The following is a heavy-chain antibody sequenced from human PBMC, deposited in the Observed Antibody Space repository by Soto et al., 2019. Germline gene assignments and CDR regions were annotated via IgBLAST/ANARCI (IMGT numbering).Heavy chain of an antibody. V-gene: IGHV1-2*04. CDR1: GYTFTGSY. CDR2: INPNSGGT. CDR3: ARTSYYDFWSGYGGQDDAFDI. Sequence: GASVKVSCKDSGYTFTGSYMHWVRQAHGKGLEWMGWINPNSGGTNYAQKFQGWVTMTRDTSISTAYMELSRLRSDDTAVYYCARTSYYDFWSGYGGQDDAFDIWGQGTMVTVSS. J-gene: IGHJ3*02. D-gene: IGHD3-3*01.